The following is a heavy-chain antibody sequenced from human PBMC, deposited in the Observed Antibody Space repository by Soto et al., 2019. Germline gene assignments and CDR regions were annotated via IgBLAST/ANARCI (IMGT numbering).Heavy chain of an antibody. CDR3: ARDRIAARRLDY. V-gene: IGHV3-21*01. J-gene: IGHJ4*02. Sequence: RRLSCAASGFTFSSYSMNWVRQAPGKGLEWVSSISSSSSYIYYADSVKGRFTISRDNAKNSLYLQMNSLRAEDTAVYYCARDRIAARRLDYWGQGTLVTVSS. D-gene: IGHD6-6*01. CDR2: ISSSSSYI. CDR1: GFTFSSYS.